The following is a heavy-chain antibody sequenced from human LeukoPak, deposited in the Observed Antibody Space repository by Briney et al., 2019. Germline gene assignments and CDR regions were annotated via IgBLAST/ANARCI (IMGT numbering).Heavy chain of an antibody. CDR2: ISGSGGST. D-gene: IGHD3-9*01. CDR1: GFIFRSYA. J-gene: IGHJ5*02. V-gene: IGHV3-23*01. CDR3: AKSNDYDILTGLT. Sequence: GGSLRLSCAASGFIFRSYAMSWVRQAPGKGLQWVSAISGSGGSTYYADSVKGRFTISRDNSKNTLYLQMNSLRAEDTAVYYFAKSNDYDILTGLTWGQGTLVTVSS.